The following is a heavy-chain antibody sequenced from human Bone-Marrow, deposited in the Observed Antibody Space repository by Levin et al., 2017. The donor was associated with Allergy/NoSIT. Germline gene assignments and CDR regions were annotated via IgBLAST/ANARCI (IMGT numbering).Heavy chain of an antibody. CDR2: VWYEESTK. D-gene: IGHD3-16*01. Sequence: PGGSLRLSCAASGFTFSDHAFHWVRQAPGKGLEWVAVVWYEESTKYYADSVKGRFIISRDNSENKLYLQMNSLRGEDTGVYYCARRHFGGFDYWGQGTLVTVSS. J-gene: IGHJ4*02. CDR3: ARRHFGGFDY. CDR1: GFTFSDHA. V-gene: IGHV3-33*01.